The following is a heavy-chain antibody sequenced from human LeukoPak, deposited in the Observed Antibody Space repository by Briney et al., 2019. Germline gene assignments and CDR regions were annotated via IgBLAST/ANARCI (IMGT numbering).Heavy chain of an antibody. Sequence: PGGSLRLSCAASGFTFNSYGVHWIRQAPGKGLEWVAFIRYDGSNKYYADSVKGRFTISRDNSQNTLYLQMNSLRAEDTAVYYCAKEAWYSNSSDYYYYMDVWGKGTTVTVSS. D-gene: IGHD6-6*01. V-gene: IGHV3-30*02. CDR2: IRYDGSNK. J-gene: IGHJ6*03. CDR3: AKEAWYSNSSDYYYYMDV. CDR1: GFTFNSYG.